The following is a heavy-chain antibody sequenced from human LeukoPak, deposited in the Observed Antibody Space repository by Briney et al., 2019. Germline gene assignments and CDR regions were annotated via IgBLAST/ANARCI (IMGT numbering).Heavy chain of an antibody. CDR3: ARARYYYDSSLEYYYYYYYMDV. Sequence: SETLSLTCTVSGGSISSSSYYWGWIRQPPGKGLEWIGSIYYSGSTYYNPSLKSRVTISVDTSKNLFSLKLSSVTAADTAVYYCARARYYYDSSLEYYYYYYYMDVWGKGTTVTISS. V-gene: IGHV4-39*07. D-gene: IGHD3-22*01. J-gene: IGHJ6*03. CDR1: GGSISSSSYY. CDR2: IYYSGST.